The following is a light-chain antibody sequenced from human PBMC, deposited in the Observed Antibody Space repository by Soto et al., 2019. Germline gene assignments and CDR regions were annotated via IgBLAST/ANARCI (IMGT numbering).Light chain of an antibody. CDR2: GNS. CDR3: QSYDSSRSGWV. CDR1: SSNIGAGYD. Sequence: QSVLTQPPSVSGAPGQRVTISCTGSSSNIGAGYDVHWYQQLPGTAPKLLIYGNSNRPSGVPDRFSGSKSGTSASLAITGLQVEDEADDYCQSYDSSRSGWVFGGGTKLTVL. V-gene: IGLV1-40*01. J-gene: IGLJ3*02.